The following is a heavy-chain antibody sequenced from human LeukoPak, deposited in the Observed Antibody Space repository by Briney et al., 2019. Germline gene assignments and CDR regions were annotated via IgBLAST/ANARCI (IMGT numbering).Heavy chain of an antibody. D-gene: IGHD6-6*01. J-gene: IGHJ4*02. Sequence: PGGSLRLSCAASGFTFSSYWMHWVRQAPGKGLEWVSGINWNGGSTGYADSVKGRFTISRDNAKNSLYLQMNSLRAEDTALYYCARSLYRSSFSSDYWGQGTLVTVSS. V-gene: IGHV3-20*04. CDR1: GFTFSSYW. CDR2: INWNGGST. CDR3: ARSLYRSSFSSDY.